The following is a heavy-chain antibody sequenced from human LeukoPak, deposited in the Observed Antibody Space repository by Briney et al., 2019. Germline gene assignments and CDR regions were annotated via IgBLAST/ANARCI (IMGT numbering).Heavy chain of an antibody. CDR3: AREQLWLLGWLEP. D-gene: IGHD5-18*01. CDR2: IYFDGRT. V-gene: IGHV4-61*02. Sequence: SETLSLTCTVSGGSINNSSYYWNWIRQSAGKGPEWIGRIYFDGRTNYNPSLKSRVTISLDTSKNLFSLKLNSVTAADTAVYYCAREQLWLLGWLEPWGQGTLVTVSS. CDR1: GGSINNSSYY. J-gene: IGHJ5*02.